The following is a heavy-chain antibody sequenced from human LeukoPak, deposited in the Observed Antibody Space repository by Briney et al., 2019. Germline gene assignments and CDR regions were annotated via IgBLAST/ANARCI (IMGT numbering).Heavy chain of an antibody. D-gene: IGHD4-17*01. CDR1: GGTFSSYA. CDR3: ARGNGDYGNYYYYGMDV. CDR2: IIPIFGTA. Sequence: SVKVSCKASGGTFSSYAISWVRQAPGQGLEWMGGIIPIFGTANYAQKLQGRLTMTTDTSTSTAYMELRSLRSDDTAVYYCARGNGDYGNYYYYGMDVWGQGTTVTVSS. V-gene: IGHV1-69*05. J-gene: IGHJ6*02.